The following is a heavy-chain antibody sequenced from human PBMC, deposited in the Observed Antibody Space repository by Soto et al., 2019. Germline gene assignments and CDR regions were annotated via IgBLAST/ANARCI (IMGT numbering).Heavy chain of an antibody. CDR2: FIPMFGTP. CDR1: GGSVNSHA. D-gene: IGHD4-17*01. Sequence: QVQLEQSGAEVKKAGSSVKVSCKAFGGSVNSHAISWVRQAPGQGLEWMGGFIPMFGTPTYAQRFQAGVTISADESTSTVYLDLSSLRSEDTAMYYCARSRNVAEFNDYGGNYHGFDIWGQGTMVTVSS. V-gene: IGHV1-69*01. CDR3: ARSRNVAEFNDYGGNYHGFDI. J-gene: IGHJ3*02.